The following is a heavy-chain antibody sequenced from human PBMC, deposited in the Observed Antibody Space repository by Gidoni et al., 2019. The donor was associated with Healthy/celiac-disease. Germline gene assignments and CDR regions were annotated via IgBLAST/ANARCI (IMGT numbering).Heavy chain of an antibody. J-gene: IGHJ6*03. CDR3: ARVGRIRGVDYYYMDV. CDR2: ISSSSSTI. Sequence: EVQLVESGGGLVQPGGSLRLSCAASGFTFSSYSMNWVRQAPGKGLEGVSYISSSSSTIYYADSVKCRFTISRDNAKNSLYLQMNSLRDEDTAVYYCARVGRIRGVDYYYMDVWGKGTTVTVSS. CDR1: GFTFSSYS. D-gene: IGHD3-10*01. V-gene: IGHV3-48*02.